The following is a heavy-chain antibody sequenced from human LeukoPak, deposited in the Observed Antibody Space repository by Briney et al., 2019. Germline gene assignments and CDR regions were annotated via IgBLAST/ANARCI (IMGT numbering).Heavy chain of an antibody. CDR2: INHSGST. CDR3: ARGLYCSSTSCYSFDY. Sequence: SETLSLTCTVSGGSISSSSYYWGWIRQPPGKGLEWIGEINHSGSTNYNPSLKSRVTISVDTSKNQFSLKLSSVTAADTAVYYCARGLYCSSTSCYSFDYWGQGTLVTVSS. D-gene: IGHD2-2*01. J-gene: IGHJ4*02. CDR1: GGSISSSSYY. V-gene: IGHV4-39*07.